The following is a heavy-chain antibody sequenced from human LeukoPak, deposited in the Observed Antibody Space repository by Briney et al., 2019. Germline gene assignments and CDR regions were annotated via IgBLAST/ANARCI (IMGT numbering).Heavy chain of an antibody. J-gene: IGHJ5*02. D-gene: IGHD3-9*01. V-gene: IGHV4-59*08. Sequence: PSETLSLTCTVSGGSISSYYWSWIRQPPGKGLEWIGYIYYSGSTNYNPSLKSRVTISVDTSKNQFSLKLSSVTAADTAVYYCARHLYLGILTGYWFDPWGQGTLVTVSS. CDR3: ARHLYLGILTGYWFDP. CDR1: GGSISSYY. CDR2: IYYSGST.